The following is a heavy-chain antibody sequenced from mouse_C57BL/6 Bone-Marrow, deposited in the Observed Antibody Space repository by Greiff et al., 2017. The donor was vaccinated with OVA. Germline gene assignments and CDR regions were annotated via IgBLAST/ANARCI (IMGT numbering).Heavy chain of an antibody. CDR3: TSLFSLFAY. CDR2: IDPETGGT. J-gene: IGHJ3*01. D-gene: IGHD1-1*01. CDR1: GYTFTDYE. Sequence: QVHVKQSGAELVRPGASVTLSCKASGYTFTDYEMHWVKQTPVHGLEWIGAIDPETGGTAYNQKFKGKAILTADKSSSTAYMELRSLTSEDSAVYYCTSLFSLFAYWGQGTLVTVSA. V-gene: IGHV1-15*01.